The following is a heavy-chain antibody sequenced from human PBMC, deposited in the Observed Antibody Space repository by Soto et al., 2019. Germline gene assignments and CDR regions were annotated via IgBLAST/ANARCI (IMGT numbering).Heavy chain of an antibody. CDR1: GFTFDDYA. J-gene: IGHJ4*02. CDR3: AKDRGGSSFDY. D-gene: IGHD1-26*01. CDR2: ISWNSGSI. V-gene: IGHV3-9*01. Sequence: EVQLVESGGGLVQPGRSLRLSCAASGFTFDDYAMHWVRQAPGKGLEWVSGISWNSGSIGYADSVKGRFTISRDNAKNSLYLQMNSLRAEDTALYYCAKDRGGSSFDYWGQGTLVTVSS.